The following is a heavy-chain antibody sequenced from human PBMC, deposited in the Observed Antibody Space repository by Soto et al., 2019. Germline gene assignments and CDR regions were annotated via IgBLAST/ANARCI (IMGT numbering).Heavy chain of an antibody. CDR1: GFSLTTDRVG. CDR3: AHAYGGRSLY. Sequence: QITLKESGPTLVKPTQTLTLTCTFSGFSLTTDRVGVGWIRQPPGEALEWLAVIYWEDSKTYRPSLESRLTITKATSKNQVALTMTNVASLDTATYYCAHAYGGRSLYWGQGTLVTVSS. V-gene: IGHV2-5*02. J-gene: IGHJ4*02. CDR2: IYWEDSK. D-gene: IGHD1-26*01.